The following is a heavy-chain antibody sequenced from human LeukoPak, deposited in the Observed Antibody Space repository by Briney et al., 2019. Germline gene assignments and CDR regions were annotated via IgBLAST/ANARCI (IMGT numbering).Heavy chain of an antibody. J-gene: IGHJ6*03. D-gene: IGHD3-3*01. Sequence: GGSLRLSCAASGFTFDDYAMHWVRQAPGKGLEWVCLISWDGGSTYYADSVKGRFAISRDNSKNSLYLQMNSLRAEDTALYYCAKGFNYEPYYYMDVWGKGTTVTVSS. V-gene: IGHV3-43D*04. CDR2: ISWDGGST. CDR3: AKGFNYEPYYYMDV. CDR1: GFTFDDYA.